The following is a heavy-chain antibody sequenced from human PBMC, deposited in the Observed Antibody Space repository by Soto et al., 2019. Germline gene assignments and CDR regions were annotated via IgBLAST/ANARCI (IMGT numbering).Heavy chain of an antibody. Sequence: SSETLSLTCTVSGGSINDYYWSWIRQPAGKGLEWIGRIFTSGNTNYNPSLRSRLTMSVDTSTNQVSLRLTSVTAADTAVYYCASGRLVSRYYGLDVWGQGTTVTVSS. D-gene: IGHD6-6*01. V-gene: IGHV4-4*07. CDR1: GGSINDYY. J-gene: IGHJ6*02. CDR3: ASGRLVSRYYGLDV. CDR2: IFTSGNT.